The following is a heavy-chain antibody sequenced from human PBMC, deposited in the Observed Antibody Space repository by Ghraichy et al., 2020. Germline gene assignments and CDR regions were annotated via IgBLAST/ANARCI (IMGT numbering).Heavy chain of an antibody. J-gene: IGHJ4*02. CDR1: GFTFSSYA. Sequence: GGSLRLSCSASGFTFSSYAMHWVRQAPGKGLEYVSGISSTGANTYYADSVKGRFTMSRDNSKNTLYLQMSSLRAEDTAVYHCVKRGSSWSFDYWGQGTLVTVSS. D-gene: IGHD6-13*01. CDR2: ISSTGANT. V-gene: IGHV3-64D*09. CDR3: VKRGSSWSFDY.